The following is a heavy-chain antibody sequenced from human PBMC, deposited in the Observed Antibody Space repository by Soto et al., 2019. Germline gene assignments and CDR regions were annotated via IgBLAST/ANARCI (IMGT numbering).Heavy chain of an antibody. J-gene: IGHJ6*02. CDR3: ARVRTEYSSSAIDV. CDR1: GGSISSSNW. V-gene: IGHV4-4*02. CDR2: IYHSGST. D-gene: IGHD6-6*01. Sequence: SETLSLTCAVSGGSISSSNWWSWVRQPPVKGLEWVGEIYHSGSTNYNPSLKSRVTISVDKSKNQFSLKIKSVTAADTAVYYCARVRTEYSSSAIDVCGQRTTVTVSS.